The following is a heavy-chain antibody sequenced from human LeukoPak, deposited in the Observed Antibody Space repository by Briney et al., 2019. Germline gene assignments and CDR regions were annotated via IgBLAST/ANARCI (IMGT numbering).Heavy chain of an antibody. CDR1: GFTFRSYA. V-gene: IGHV3-23*01. Sequence: GGALRLSCAPSGFTFRSYAMRWVREAPGEGVEGGSAISGSGGSTYYADSVKRGVTISRDNSKNTLYLQMNSLRAEDMAVYYCAKDGFPYYDILPGYYDYWGQGTLVTVSS. J-gene: IGHJ4*02. D-gene: IGHD3-9*01. CDR2: ISGSGGST. CDR3: AKDGFPYYDILPGYYDY.